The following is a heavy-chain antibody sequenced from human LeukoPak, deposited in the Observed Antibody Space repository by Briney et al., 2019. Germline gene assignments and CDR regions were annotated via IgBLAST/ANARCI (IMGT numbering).Heavy chain of an antibody. V-gene: IGHV4-34*01. CDR2: INHSGST. J-gene: IGHJ4*02. CDR1: GGSFSGYY. CDR3: ARGPTYQPIDF. D-gene: IGHD2-2*01. Sequence: SETLSLTCAVYGGSFSGYYWSWIRQPPGKGLEWIGEINHSGSTNYNPSLKSRVTISVDTSRNQFSLKLSSVTAADTAVYYCARGPTYQPIDFWGQGTLVTVSS.